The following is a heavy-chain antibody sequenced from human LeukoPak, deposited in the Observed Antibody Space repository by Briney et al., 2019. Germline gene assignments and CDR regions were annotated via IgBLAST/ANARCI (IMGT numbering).Heavy chain of an antibody. CDR2: IYYSGST. CDR3: ATRGRGYYYYGMDV. V-gene: IGHV4-59*01. J-gene: IGHJ6*02. CDR1: GGSISSYY. D-gene: IGHD3-10*01. Sequence: SETLSLTCTVSGGSISSYYWSWIRQPPGKGLEWIGYIYYSGSTNYNPSLKSRVTISVDTSKNQFSLKLSSVTAADTAVYYCATRGRGYYYYGMDVWGQGTTVTVSS.